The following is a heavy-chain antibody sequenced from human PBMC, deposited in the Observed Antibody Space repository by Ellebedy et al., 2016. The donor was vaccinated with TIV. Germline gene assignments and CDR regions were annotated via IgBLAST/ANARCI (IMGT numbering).Heavy chain of an antibody. J-gene: IGHJ4*02. CDR3: ARHWGYSSSPLNY. Sequence: GESLKISCKSSGYSFTSYWISWVRLMPGKGLDCLGKIDPRRSDPSDCHTNYSPSFQGHVTISADKSISIAYLQWSSLKASDTAIYYCARHWGYSSSPLNYWGQGTLVTVS. V-gene: IGHV5-10-1*01. CDR1: GYSFTSYW. D-gene: IGHD6-6*01. CDR2: IDPRRSDPSDCHT.